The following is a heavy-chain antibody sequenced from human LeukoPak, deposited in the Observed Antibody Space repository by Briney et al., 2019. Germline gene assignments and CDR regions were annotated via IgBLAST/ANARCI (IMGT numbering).Heavy chain of an antibody. J-gene: IGHJ6*02. V-gene: IGHV3-30-3*01. Sequence: PGGSLTLPYADSGFTFLNYTIHWVRQAPGKGLEWVAVISYDGSNKYYADSVKGRFTISRDNSKNTLYLQMNSLRAEDTAVYYCARGLPYYYDGMDVWGQGTTVTVSS. CDR1: GFTFLNYT. CDR2: ISYDGSNK. CDR3: ARGLPYYYDGMDV.